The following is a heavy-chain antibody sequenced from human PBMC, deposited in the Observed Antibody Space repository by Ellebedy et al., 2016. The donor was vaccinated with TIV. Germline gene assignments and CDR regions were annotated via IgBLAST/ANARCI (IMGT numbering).Heavy chain of an antibody. CDR2: IYNDGSST. Sequence: PSETLSLTCAASGFTFSNYWMHWVRQAPGKGLVWVSRIYNDGSSTSYADSVEGRFTISRDNAKISLYLQMNSLTAEDTAVYYCASGAYDIWGQGTKVTVSS. CDR3: ASGAYDI. J-gene: IGHJ3*02. V-gene: IGHV3-74*01. CDR1: GFTFSNYW.